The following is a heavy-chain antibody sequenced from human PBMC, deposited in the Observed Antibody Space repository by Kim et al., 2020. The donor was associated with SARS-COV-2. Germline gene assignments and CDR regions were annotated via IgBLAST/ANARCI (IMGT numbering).Heavy chain of an antibody. J-gene: IGHJ6*02. CDR2: IDPSDSYT. D-gene: IGHD2-2*01. CDR3: ARQMGNYCSSTSCYYYYYGMDV. CDR1: GYSFTSYW. Sequence: GESLKISCKGSGYSFTSYWISWVRQMPGKGLEWMGRIDPSDSYTNYSPSFQGHVTISADKSISTAYLQWSSLKASDTAMYYCARQMGNYCSSTSCYYYYYGMDVWGQGTTVTVSS. V-gene: IGHV5-10-1*01.